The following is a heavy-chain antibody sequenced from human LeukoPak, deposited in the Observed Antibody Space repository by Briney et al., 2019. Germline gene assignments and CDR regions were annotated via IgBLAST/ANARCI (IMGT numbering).Heavy chain of an antibody. V-gene: IGHV3-20*04. Sequence: GSLRLSCAASGFISDDYGMSWVRQAPGKGLEWVSGINWNAGSTGYADSVKGRFTISRDNAKNSLYLQMNSLRAEDTALYYCARWAKYSSGWYYYYMDVWGKGTTVTVSS. J-gene: IGHJ6*03. CDR1: GFISDDYG. CDR2: INWNAGST. CDR3: ARWAKYSSGWYYYYMDV. D-gene: IGHD6-19*01.